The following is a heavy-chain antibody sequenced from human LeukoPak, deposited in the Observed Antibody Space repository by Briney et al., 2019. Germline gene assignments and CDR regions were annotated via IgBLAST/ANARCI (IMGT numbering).Heavy chain of an antibody. CDR2: ISSSGSTI. D-gene: IGHD3-10*01. Sequence: GGSLRLSCAASGFTFSSYEMNWVRQAPGKGLEWVSYISSSGSTIYYADSVKGRFTISRDNAKNSLYLQMNSLRAEDTAVYYCARGIYYYGSGSYDYWGQGTLVTVSS. CDR1: GFTFSSYE. V-gene: IGHV3-48*03. J-gene: IGHJ4*02. CDR3: ARGIYYYGSGSYDY.